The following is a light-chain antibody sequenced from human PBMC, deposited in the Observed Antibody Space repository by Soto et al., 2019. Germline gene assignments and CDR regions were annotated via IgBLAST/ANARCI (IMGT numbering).Light chain of an antibody. CDR2: GAS. CDR1: QSVSASY. V-gene: IGKV3-20*01. J-gene: IGKJ4*01. CDR3: QQYGSSPLT. Sequence: EIVLTQSPGTLSLSPGEGGTLSCRASQSVSASYLAWYQQKPGQAPRLLIYGASSRATGTPDRFSGSGSGTQFTLTLSILEPEDLAVYYCQQYGSSPLTFGGGTKLEIK.